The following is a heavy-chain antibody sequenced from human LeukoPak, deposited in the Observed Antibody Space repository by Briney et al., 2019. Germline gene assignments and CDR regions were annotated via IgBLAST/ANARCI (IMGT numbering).Heavy chain of an antibody. CDR1: GGTFSSYA. V-gene: IGHV1-69*06. CDR2: IIPMFGTA. J-gene: IGHJ3*02. Sequence: ASVTVSCKASGGTFSSYAIRWVRQAPRKGLEWMGGIIPMFGTANYAQTIQGRVTISADKYTRTAFMELSSLRSEDTAVYYCASPPPRRGYSYGYDAFDIWGQGTMVTVSS. D-gene: IGHD5-18*01. CDR3: ASPPPRRGYSYGYDAFDI.